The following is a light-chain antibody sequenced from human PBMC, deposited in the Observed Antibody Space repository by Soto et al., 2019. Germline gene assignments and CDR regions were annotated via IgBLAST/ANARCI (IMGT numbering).Light chain of an antibody. Sequence: QSALPQPPSVSGAPGPGVTISCAGTSSNIGAGYDVHWYQQVPGTAPKLLIYTNSNRPSGVPDRFSGSKSGTSASLAITGLQAADEADYYCQSYDSSLSALVFGGGTKLTVL. CDR2: TNS. CDR3: QSYDSSLSALV. CDR1: SSNIGAGYD. V-gene: IGLV1-40*01. J-gene: IGLJ3*02.